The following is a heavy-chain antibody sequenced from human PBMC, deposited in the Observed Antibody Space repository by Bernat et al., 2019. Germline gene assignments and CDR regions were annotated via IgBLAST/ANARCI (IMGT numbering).Heavy chain of an antibody. D-gene: IGHD3-10*01. CDR1: GFTFSGSA. J-gene: IGHJ3*02. CDR2: IRSKANSYAT. V-gene: IGHV3-73*02. CDR3: IILWFGEPRPDAFDI. Sequence: EVQLVESGGGLVQPGGSLKLSCAASGFTFSGSAMHWVRQASGKGLEWVGRIRSKANSYATAYAASVKDRFTISRDDSKNTAYLQMNSLKTEDTAVYYCIILWFGEPRPDAFDIWGQGTMVTVSS.